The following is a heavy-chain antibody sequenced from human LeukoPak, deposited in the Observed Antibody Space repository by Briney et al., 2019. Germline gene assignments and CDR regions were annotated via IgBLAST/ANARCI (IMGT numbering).Heavy chain of an antibody. V-gene: IGHV3-48*01. Sequence: PGGSLRLSRAASGFTFSTYNMNWVRQAPGKGLEWVSYISSSSSTIFYADSVKGRFTVSRDNAKNSLYLQMNSLRVEDTAVYYCTSYSGPGAFDFWGQGTMVTVSS. CDR3: TSYSGPGAFDF. CDR1: GFTFSTYN. D-gene: IGHD2-15*01. CDR2: ISSSSSTI. J-gene: IGHJ3*01.